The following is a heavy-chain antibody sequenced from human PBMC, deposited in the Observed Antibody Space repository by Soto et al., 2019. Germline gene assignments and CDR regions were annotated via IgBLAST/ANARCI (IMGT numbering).Heavy chain of an antibody. CDR1: GFSFDTYA. Sequence: QVHLVESGGGVVQPGRSLTLSCAASGFSFDTYAMHWVRQSPGKGLEWVAVVSFDSKNKYYIDSVEGRFTISRDNSKNLLYLQLNSLRGEDTAVYYCAKESVESTYSYYGMDVWGPGTTVTVSS. CDR2: VSFDSKNK. V-gene: IGHV3-30*18. D-gene: IGHD4-4*01. J-gene: IGHJ6*02. CDR3: AKESVESTYSYYGMDV.